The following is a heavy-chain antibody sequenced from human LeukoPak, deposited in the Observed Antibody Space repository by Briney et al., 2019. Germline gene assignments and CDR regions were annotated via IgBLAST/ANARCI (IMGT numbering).Heavy chain of an antibody. J-gene: IGHJ5*02. CDR2: IDKSGST. CDR1: GASITSYY. CDR3: ARETRNVRGVWFDP. Sequence: ASETLSLTCTVSGASITSYYWSWIRQPPGKGLEWIAYIDKSGSTYYNPSLKSRVNITIDMSKNQFSLRLSSVTAADTAVYFCARETRNVRGVWFDPWGQGTLVTVSS. D-gene: IGHD3-10*02. V-gene: IGHV4-4*09.